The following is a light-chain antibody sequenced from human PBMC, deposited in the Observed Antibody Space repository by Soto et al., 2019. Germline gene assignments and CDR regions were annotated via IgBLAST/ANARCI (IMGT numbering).Light chain of an antibody. V-gene: IGLV6-57*04. Sequence: NFMLTQPHSVSESPGKTVTISCNRSSGSIASNYVQWCQQRPGSAPTTVIYEGNQRPSGVPDRFSGSIDSSSNSASLTISGLKTEDEADYYWQSFGGINEVVFGGGTKLTVL. J-gene: IGLJ2*01. CDR2: EGN. CDR1: SGSIASNY. CDR3: QSFGGINEVV.